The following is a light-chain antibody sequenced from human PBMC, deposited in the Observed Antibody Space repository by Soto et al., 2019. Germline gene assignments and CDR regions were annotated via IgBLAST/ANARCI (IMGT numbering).Light chain of an antibody. Sequence: DIQMTQSPSTLSASVGDRVTITCRASQSINSWLAWYQQKPGKAPKLLIYKASSLESGVPSRFSGSGSGTDFTLTISRLEPEDFAVYYCQQYATSPITFGQGTRLEI. V-gene: IGKV1-5*03. CDR2: KAS. CDR3: QQYATSPIT. CDR1: QSINSW. J-gene: IGKJ5*01.